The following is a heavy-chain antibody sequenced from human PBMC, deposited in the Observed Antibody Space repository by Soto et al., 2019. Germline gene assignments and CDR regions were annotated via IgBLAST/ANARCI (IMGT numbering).Heavy chain of an antibody. V-gene: IGHV3-23*01. CDR2: ISAAGGSA. CDR1: GFTFSSYG. Sequence: EVQLLESGGGLVQPGGSLRVSCAASGFTFSSYGMSWVRQAPGKGLEWVSSISAAGGSAYYADPVKGRFTISRDNSKNTLYLQMNSLRAEDTAVYYFAKPPPYCSSNTCYFPFDSWGQGTLVTVSS. J-gene: IGHJ5*01. CDR3: AKPPPYCSSNTCYFPFDS. D-gene: IGHD2-2*01.